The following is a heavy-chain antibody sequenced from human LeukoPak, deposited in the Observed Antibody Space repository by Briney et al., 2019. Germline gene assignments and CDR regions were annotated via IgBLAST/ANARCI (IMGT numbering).Heavy chain of an antibody. J-gene: IGHJ6*02. D-gene: IGHD1-26*01. CDR3: ASGNGGSDSYYYYYGMDV. V-gene: IGHV1-69*04. CDR2: IIPILGIA. CDR1: GGTFSSYA. Sequence: EASVKVSCKASGGTFSSYAISWVRQAPGQGLEWMGRIIPILGIANYAQKFQGRVTITADKSTSTAYMELSGLRSEDTAVYYCASGNGGSDSYYYYYGMDVWGQGTTVTVSS.